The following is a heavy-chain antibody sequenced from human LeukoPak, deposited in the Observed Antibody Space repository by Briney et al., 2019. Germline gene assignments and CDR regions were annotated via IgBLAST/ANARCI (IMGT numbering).Heavy chain of an antibody. CDR3: ASQNNFDY. Sequence: PGGSLRLSCAASGFIFSDYWMSWVRQAPGKGLEWVANIKQDGSEKYYVASVKGRFTISRDNAKNSLYLQMNSLRAEDTAVYCCASQNNFDYWGQGTLVTVSS. CDR2: IKQDGSEK. J-gene: IGHJ4*02. CDR1: GFIFSDYW. V-gene: IGHV3-7*01.